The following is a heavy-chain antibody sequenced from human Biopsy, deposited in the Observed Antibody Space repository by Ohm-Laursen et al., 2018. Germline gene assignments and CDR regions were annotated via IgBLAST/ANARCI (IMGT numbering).Heavy chain of an antibody. J-gene: IGHJ4*02. D-gene: IGHD1-26*01. CDR2: IYTSGSP. CDR3: ARVGVGAPSIDYFDS. V-gene: IGHV4-4*07. CDR1: GDSINNYY. Sequence: SETLSLTCPVSGDSINNYYWSWIRQPAGKGLEWIGRIYTSGSPNYNLSLESRVTISVDRSKNHFSLELSSVTAADTAVYYCARVGVGAPSIDYFDSWGQGALVTVSS.